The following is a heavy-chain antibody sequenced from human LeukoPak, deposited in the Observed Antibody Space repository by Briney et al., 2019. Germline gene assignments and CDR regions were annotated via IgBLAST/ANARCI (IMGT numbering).Heavy chain of an antibody. CDR3: ARQSKSGTFNSFDP. CDR1: GYSISSGYY. V-gene: IGHV4-38-2*02. CDR2: IYHSGST. D-gene: IGHD3-10*01. Sequence: PSETLSLTCTVSGYSISSGYYWGWIRQPPGKGLEWIGSIYHSGSTSYNPSLKSRVTISVDTSKNQFSLKLSSVTAADTAVYYCARQSKSGTFNSFDPWGQGTLVTVSS. J-gene: IGHJ5*02.